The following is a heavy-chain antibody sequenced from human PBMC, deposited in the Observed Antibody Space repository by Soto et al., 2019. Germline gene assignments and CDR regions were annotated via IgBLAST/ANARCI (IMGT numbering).Heavy chain of an antibody. CDR1: GFSLSSYA. CDR2: ISGSGGST. J-gene: IGHJ5*02. Sequence: GGSLRLSCAASGFSLSSYAMSWVRQAPGKGLEWVSAISGSGGSTYYADSVKGRFTISRDNSKNTLYLQMNSLRAEDTAVYYCAKARLAFVQYNWFDPWGQGTLVTVSS. CDR3: AKARLAFVQYNWFDP. D-gene: IGHD6-6*01. V-gene: IGHV3-23*01.